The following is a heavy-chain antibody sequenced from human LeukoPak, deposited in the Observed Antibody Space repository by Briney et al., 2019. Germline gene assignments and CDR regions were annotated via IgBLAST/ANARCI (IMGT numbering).Heavy chain of an antibody. V-gene: IGHV4-28*01. CDR2: MYHTGIT. CDR1: GYSISSSNW. D-gene: IGHD3-22*01. Sequence: SETLSLTCVVSGYSISSSNWWSWIRQPPGRGLEWIGYMYHTGITSYNPSLKSRVTISLDTSRNQFSLKLTSVTAVDTAIYYCARKIDSSGYYQRGQGTLVTVSS. CDR3: ARKIDSSGYYQ. J-gene: IGHJ4*02.